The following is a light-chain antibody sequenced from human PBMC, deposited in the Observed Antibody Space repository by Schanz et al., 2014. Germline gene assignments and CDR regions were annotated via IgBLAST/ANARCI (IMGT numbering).Light chain of an antibody. Sequence: QSALTQPASVSGSPGQSITISCTGTSSDIGGYNYVSWYQQHPGKAPKVMIFDVSNRPSGVSNRFSGSKSGNTASLTISGLQTEDEADYYCCSYAGSYTWVFGGGTKLPVL. V-gene: IGLV2-14*03. CDR3: CSYAGSYTWV. CDR1: SSDIGGYNY. J-gene: IGLJ3*02. CDR2: DVS.